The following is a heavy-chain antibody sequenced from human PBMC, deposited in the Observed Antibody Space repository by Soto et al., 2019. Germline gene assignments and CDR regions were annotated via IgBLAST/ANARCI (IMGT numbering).Heavy chain of an antibody. CDR3: ARHNYGSGSTYFVY. CDR1: GGSISSYY. V-gene: IGHV4-59*08. CDR2: IYYSGST. J-gene: IGHJ4*02. Sequence: QVQLQESGPGLVKPSETLSLTCTVSGGSISSYYWSWIRQPPGKGLEWIGYIYYSGSTNYNPSPTGRVTIPVDTSKNQFSLKLNSMTAADTAVYYCARHNYGSGSTYFVYWGQGTLVTVSS. D-gene: IGHD3-10*01.